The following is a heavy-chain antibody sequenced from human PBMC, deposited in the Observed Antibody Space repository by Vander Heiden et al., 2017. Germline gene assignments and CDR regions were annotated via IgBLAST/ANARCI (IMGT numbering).Heavy chain of an antibody. Sequence: QVQLQQWGAGLLKPSETLSLTCAVYGGSFSGYYWSWIRQPPGKGLEWIGEINHSGSTNDNPSLKSRVTISVDTSKNQFSLKMSSVTAADTAVYYGARGYEMATLDYWGQGTMVTVSS. D-gene: IGHD5-12*01. CDR2: INHSGST. CDR3: ARGYEMATLDY. J-gene: IGHJ4*02. V-gene: IGHV4-34*01. CDR1: GGSFSGYY.